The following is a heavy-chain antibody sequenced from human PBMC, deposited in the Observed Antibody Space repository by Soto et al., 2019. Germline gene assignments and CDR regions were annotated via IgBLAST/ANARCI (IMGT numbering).Heavy chain of an antibody. CDR3: AGAVGCTNGVCYPDAFDI. CDR2: IYHSGST. Sequence: PEALSLTCSVSGYSISSVYYWGLIRQPPLKGLEWIGSIYHSGSTYYNPSLKSRVTISVDTSKNQFSLKLSSVTAADTAVYYCAGAVGCTNGVCYPDAFDIWGQGTMVTVSS. J-gene: IGHJ3*02. V-gene: IGHV4-38-2*01. D-gene: IGHD2-8*01. CDR1: GYSISSVYY.